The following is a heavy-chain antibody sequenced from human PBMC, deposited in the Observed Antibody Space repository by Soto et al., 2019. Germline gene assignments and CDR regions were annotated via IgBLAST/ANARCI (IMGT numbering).Heavy chain of an antibody. CDR2: INPSGGST. J-gene: IGHJ4*02. V-gene: IGHV1-46*01. D-gene: IGHD3-22*01. CDR3: ASGYYDSSGYYYFDY. Sequence: ASVKVACKASGYTFTSYYMHWVRQAPGQGLEWMGIINPSGGSTSYAQKFQGRVTMTRDTSTSTAYMELSSLRSEDTAVYYCASGYYDSSGYYYFDYWGQGTLVTVSS. CDR1: GYTFTSYY.